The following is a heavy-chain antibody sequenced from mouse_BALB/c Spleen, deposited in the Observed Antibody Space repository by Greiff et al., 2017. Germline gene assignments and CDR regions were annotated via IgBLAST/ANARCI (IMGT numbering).Heavy chain of an antibody. CDR1: GYSFTGYY. J-gene: IGHJ4*01. Sequence: VQLQQSGPELVKPGASVKISCKASGYSFTGYYMHWVKQSHVKSLEWIGRINPYNGATSYNQNFKDKASLTVDKSSSTAYMELHSLTSEDSAVYYCARDGQRGAMDYWGQGTSVTVSS. CDR3: ARDGQRGAMDY. D-gene: IGHD2-3*01. V-gene: IGHV1-31*01. CDR2: INPYNGAT.